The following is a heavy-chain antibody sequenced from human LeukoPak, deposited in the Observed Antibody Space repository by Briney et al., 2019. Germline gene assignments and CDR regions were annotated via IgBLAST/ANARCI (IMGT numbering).Heavy chain of an antibody. J-gene: IGHJ4*02. V-gene: IGHV4-59*08. Sequence: SETLSLTCTVSGGSISSYYWSWIRQPPGKGLEWIGYIYYSGSTNYNPSLKSRVTISVDTSKNQFSLKLSSVTAADTAVYYCARLSVLLWFGESNYYFDYWGQGTLVTVSS. D-gene: IGHD3-10*01. CDR2: IYYSGST. CDR3: ARLSVLLWFGESNYYFDY. CDR1: GGSISSYY.